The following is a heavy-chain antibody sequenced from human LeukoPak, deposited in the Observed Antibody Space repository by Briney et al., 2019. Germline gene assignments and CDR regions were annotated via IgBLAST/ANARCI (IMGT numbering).Heavy chain of an antibody. V-gene: IGHV1-2*02. CDR2: INPNSGGT. J-gene: IGHJ5*02. D-gene: IGHD3-10*01. CDR3: ARVPDYGLGSYQDWFDL. Sequence: ASVKVSCKASGYTFTGYYMRWVRQAPGQGLEWMGWINPNSGGTNYAQKFQGRVTMTRDTSISTAYMELSRLRSDDTAVYYCARVPDYGLGSYQDWFDLWGQGTLVTVSS. CDR1: GYTFTGYY.